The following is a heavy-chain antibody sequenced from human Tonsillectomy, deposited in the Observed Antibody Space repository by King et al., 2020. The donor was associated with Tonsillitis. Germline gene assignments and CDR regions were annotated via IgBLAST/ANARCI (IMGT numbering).Heavy chain of an antibody. D-gene: IGHD2-8*01. CDR2: INPKTGVT. V-gene: IGHV1-2*02. Sequence: VQLVESGAEAKNPGASVRVSCKASGYTFTGYYIHWVRQASGQGPEWMGWINPKTGVTNSAQKFQGRVTMTRDTSINTVYMELSSLRSDDTAVYYCARWEFRTINYFDYWGQGSLVTVPS. CDR3: ARWEFRTINYFDY. J-gene: IGHJ4*02. CDR1: GYTFTGYY.